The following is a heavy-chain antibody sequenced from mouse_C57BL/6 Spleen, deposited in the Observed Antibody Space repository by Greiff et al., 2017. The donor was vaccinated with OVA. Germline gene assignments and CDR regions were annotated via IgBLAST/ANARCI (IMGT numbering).Heavy chain of an antibody. CDR1: GYTFTSYT. D-gene: IGHD2-10*02. Sequence: QVQLQQSGAELARPGASVKMSCKASGYTFTSYTMHWVKQRPGQGLEWIGYINPSSGYTKYNQKFKDKATLTADKSSSTAYMQLSSLTSEDSAVYCCAKDGYGSFAYWGQGTLVTVSA. CDR2: INPSSGYT. V-gene: IGHV1-4*01. CDR3: AKDGYGSFAY. J-gene: IGHJ3*01.